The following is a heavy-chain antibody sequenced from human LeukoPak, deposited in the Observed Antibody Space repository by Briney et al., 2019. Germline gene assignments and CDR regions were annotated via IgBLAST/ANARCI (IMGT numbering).Heavy chain of an antibody. V-gene: IGHV1-2*06. CDR3: AREARATRDAFDI. CDR2: ISPNSGGT. CDR1: GGTFSSYA. D-gene: IGHD2-15*01. Sequence: ASVKVSCKASGGTFSSYAISWVRQAPGQGLEWMGRISPNSGGTNYAQKFQGRVTMTRDTSISTAYMELSRLRSDDTAVYYCAREARATRDAFDIWGQGTMVTVSS. J-gene: IGHJ3*02.